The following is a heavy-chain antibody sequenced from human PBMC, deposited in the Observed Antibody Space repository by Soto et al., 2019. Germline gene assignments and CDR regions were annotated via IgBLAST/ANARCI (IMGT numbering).Heavy chain of an antibody. J-gene: IGHJ4*02. D-gene: IGHD3-10*01. CDR1: GFTFSNAW. CDR3: TTEWYYGSGSYYNWYYFDY. Sequence: EVQLVESGGGLVKPGGSLRLSCAASGFTFSNAWMNWVRQAPGKGLEWVGRIKSKTDGGTTDYAAPVKVRFTISRDDSKNPLYLQMNSLKTEDTAVYYCTTEWYYGSGSYYNWYYFDYWGQGTLVTVSS. V-gene: IGHV3-15*07. CDR2: IKSKTDGGTT.